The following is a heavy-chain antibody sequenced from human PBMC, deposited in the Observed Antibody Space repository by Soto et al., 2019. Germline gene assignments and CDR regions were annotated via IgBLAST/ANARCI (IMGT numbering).Heavy chain of an antibody. D-gene: IGHD4-17*01. J-gene: IGHJ4*02. CDR3: ARAPYGDYVRLDY. V-gene: IGHV4-59*01. CDR1: GGSIISYY. CDR2: IYYSGST. Sequence: SETLSLTCTVSGGSIISYYWSWIRQPPGKGLEWIGYIYYSGSTNYNPSLKSRVTISVDTSKNQFSLKLSSVTAADTAVYYCARAPYGDYVRLDYWGQGTLLTVSS.